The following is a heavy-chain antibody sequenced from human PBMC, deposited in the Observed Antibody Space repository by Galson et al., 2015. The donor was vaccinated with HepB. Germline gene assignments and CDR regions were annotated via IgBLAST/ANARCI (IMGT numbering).Heavy chain of an antibody. Sequence: SLRLSCAASGFTFSSYGMHWVRQAPGKGLEWVSSISSSSSYIYYADSVKGRFTISRDNAKNSLYLQMNSLRAEDTAVYYCARDFSLWFERSTSQYAFDIWGQGTMVTVSS. J-gene: IGHJ3*02. CDR1: GFTFSSYG. D-gene: IGHD3-10*01. V-gene: IGHV3-21*01. CDR2: ISSSSSYI. CDR3: ARDFSLWFERSTSQYAFDI.